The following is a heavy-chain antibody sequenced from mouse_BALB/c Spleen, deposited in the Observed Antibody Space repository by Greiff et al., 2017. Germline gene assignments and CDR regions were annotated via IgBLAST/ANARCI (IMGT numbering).Heavy chain of an antibody. V-gene: IGHV3-2*02. Sequence: EVKLVESGPGLVKPSQSLSLTCTVTGYSITSDYAWNWIRQFPGNKLEWMGYISYSGSTSYNPSLKSRISITRDTSKNQFFLQLNSVTTEDTATYYCARSTMITTKWYFDVWGAGTTVTVSS. CDR2: ISYSGST. D-gene: IGHD2-4*01. CDR1: GYSITSDYA. J-gene: IGHJ1*01. CDR3: ARSTMITTKWYFDV.